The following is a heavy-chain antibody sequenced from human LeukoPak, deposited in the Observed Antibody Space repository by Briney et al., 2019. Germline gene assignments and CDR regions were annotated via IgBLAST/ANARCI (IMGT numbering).Heavy chain of an antibody. D-gene: IGHD1-26*01. Sequence: PGGSLRLSCAASGFTFSSYAMSWVRQAPGKGLEWVSAISGSGGSTYYAGSVKGRFTISRDNSKNTLYLQMNSLRAEDTAVYYCAKVGAHGRDAFDIWGQGTMVTVSS. CDR1: GFTFSSYA. CDR3: AKVGAHGRDAFDI. J-gene: IGHJ3*02. V-gene: IGHV3-23*01. CDR2: ISGSGGST.